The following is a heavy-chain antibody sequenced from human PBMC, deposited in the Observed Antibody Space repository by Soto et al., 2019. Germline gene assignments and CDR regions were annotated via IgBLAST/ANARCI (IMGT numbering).Heavy chain of an antibody. D-gene: IGHD4-17*01. CDR2: SHESGTT. J-gene: IGHJ4*02. V-gene: IGHV4-4*02. CDR1: GGSISSNDW. CDR3: VRGDEYGWSN. Sequence: QVQLQESGPGLVKPSGTLSLTCAVSGGSISSNDWWSWVRHPPRKGLEWIGESHESGTTNYSPSFQSRVSMLVDKYQNTFSLKLSSVTAADTGVYYCVRGDEYGWSNWRQGTRVTVAS.